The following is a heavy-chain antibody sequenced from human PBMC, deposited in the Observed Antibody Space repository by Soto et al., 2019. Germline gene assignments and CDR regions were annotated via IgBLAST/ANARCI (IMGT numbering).Heavy chain of an antibody. CDR3: ARVPRIAAAGYSYYYGMDV. D-gene: IGHD6-13*01. CDR2: IYYSGST. Sequence: QVQLQESGPGLVKPSETLSLTCTVSGGSISSYYWSWIRQPPGKGLEWIGYIYYSGSTNYNPSLKSRVPISVDTSKNQFSLKLSSVTAADTAVYYCARVPRIAAAGYSYYYGMDVWGQGTTVTVSS. V-gene: IGHV4-59*01. J-gene: IGHJ6*02. CDR1: GGSISSYY.